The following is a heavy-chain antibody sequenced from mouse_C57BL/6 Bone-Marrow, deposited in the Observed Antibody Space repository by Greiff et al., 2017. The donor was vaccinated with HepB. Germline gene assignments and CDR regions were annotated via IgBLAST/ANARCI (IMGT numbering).Heavy chain of an antibody. D-gene: IGHD1-1*01. Sequence: EVMLVESGGGLVKPGGSLKLSCAASGFTFSSYAMSWVRQTPEKRLEWVATISDGGSYTYYPDNVKGRFTISRDNAKNNLYLQMSHLKSEDTAMYYCARDKVFITTVVATRGYAMDYWGQGTSVTVSS. J-gene: IGHJ4*01. CDR3: ARDKVFITTVVATRGYAMDY. V-gene: IGHV5-4*01. CDR2: ISDGGSYT. CDR1: GFTFSSYA.